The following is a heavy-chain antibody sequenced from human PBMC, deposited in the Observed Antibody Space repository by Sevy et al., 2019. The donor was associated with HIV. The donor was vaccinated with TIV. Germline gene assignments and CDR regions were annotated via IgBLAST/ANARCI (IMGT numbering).Heavy chain of an antibody. Sequence: GGSLRLSCEASGFAFRDSAIHWVRQSPGKGLEWVALISHGGSYEYYVDSVKGRFTASSDRSKNILYLQMAGLRAEDTAVYYCARMVSGGLRWELIKENAFDIWGQGTAVTVSS. V-gene: IGHV3-30-3*01. CDR1: GFAFRDSA. D-gene: IGHD4-17*01. CDR3: ARMVSGGLRWELIKENAFDI. CDR2: ISHGGSYE. J-gene: IGHJ3*02.